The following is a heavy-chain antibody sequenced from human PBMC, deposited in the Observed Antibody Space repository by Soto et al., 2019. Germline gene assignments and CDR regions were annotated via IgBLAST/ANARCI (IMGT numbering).Heavy chain of an antibody. CDR1: GLPLSTGGAG. D-gene: IGHD3-10*01. CDR2: IYWNDDK. CDR3: EHHAPDYYGSGGLGA. Sequence: PTQNLTRTCPFSGLPLSTGGAGVAWIPRPPGKALEWLALIYWNDDKRYSPSLKRRLTITKDTSKTQVVLTMTKMDPVDTAAYYCEHHAPDYYGSGGLGAWGQGTVVT. J-gene: IGHJ4*02. V-gene: IGHV2-5*01.